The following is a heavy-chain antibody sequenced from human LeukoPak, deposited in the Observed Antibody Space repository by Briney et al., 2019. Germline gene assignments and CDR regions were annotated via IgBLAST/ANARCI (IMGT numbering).Heavy chain of an antibody. Sequence: SETLSLTCTVSGGSINSYYWSWIRQPAGKGLEWIGRIYASGTTKYNPSLKSRVDMSVDTSKSQFSLRLRSVTAADTAVYFCAREMKGNNDFLTGHYHSYHHGMDVWGQGRLVTVSS. CDR2: IYASGTT. CDR1: GGSINSYY. V-gene: IGHV4-4*07. J-gene: IGHJ6*02. CDR3: AREMKGNNDFLTGHYHSYHHGMDV. D-gene: IGHD3-9*01.